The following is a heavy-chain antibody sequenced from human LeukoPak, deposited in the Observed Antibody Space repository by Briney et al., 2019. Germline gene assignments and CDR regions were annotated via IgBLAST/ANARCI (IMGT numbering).Heavy chain of an antibody. V-gene: IGHV3-21*01. CDR3: ARDRGAYCGGDCYLGFDY. CDR2: TAGSSGYI. D-gene: IGHD2-21*02. Sequence: GGSLRLSCAASGFTVSSNYMSWVRQAPGKGLEWVSSTAGSSGYISYADSVKGRFTISRDNAKKSLYLQMTSLTAEDTAVYYCARDRGAYCGGDCYLGFDYWGRGTLVTVSS. J-gene: IGHJ4*01. CDR1: GFTVSSNY.